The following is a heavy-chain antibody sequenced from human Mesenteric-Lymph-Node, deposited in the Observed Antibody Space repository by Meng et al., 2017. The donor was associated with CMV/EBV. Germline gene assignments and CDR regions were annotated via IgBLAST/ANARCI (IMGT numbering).Heavy chain of an antibody. CDR1: GFTFSTYW. V-gene: IGHV3-74*01. D-gene: IGHD6-6*01. CDR2: INSDGSST. Sequence: ASGFTFSTYWMHWVRQAPGKGLVWVSRINSDGSSTTYADSVKGRFTISTDNAKNTLYLQMNSLRAEDTAVYYRARAYWSSSPHFDSWGQGTLVTVSS. J-gene: IGHJ4*02. CDR3: ARAYWSSSPHFDS.